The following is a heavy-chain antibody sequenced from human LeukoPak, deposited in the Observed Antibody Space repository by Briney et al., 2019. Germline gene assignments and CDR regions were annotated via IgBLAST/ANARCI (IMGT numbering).Heavy chain of an antibody. V-gene: IGHV4-59*12. CDR3: ARVERSGAVDY. CDR2: IYYSGST. D-gene: IGHD6-19*01. CDR1: GGFISSYY. Sequence: SETLSLTCTVSGGFISSYYWSWIRQPPGKGLGWIGYIYYSGSTNYNPSLKSRVTMSVDTSKNQFSLKLSSVTAADTAVYYCARVERSGAVDYWGQGTLVTVSS. J-gene: IGHJ4*02.